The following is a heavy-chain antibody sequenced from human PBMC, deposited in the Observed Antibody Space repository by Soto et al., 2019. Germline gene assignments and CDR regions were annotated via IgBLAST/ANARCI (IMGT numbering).Heavy chain of an antibody. CDR2: IIPIFGTA. CDR1: GGTFSRHA. CDR3: ALIRSTSCCYYYYYGMDV. J-gene: IGHJ6*02. V-gene: IGHV1-69*01. D-gene: IGHD2-2*01. Sequence: QVQLVQSGAEVRKPGSSVKVSCKASGGTFSRHAISWVRQAPGQGLEWMGGIIPIFGTANHAQKFQGRVTIIADESTSTAYMELSSLRSEDTAVYYCALIRSTSCCYYYYYGMDVWGQGTTVTVSS.